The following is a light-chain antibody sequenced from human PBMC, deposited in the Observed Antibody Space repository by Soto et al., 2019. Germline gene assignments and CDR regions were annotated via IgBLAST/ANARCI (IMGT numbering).Light chain of an antibody. Sequence: EIVMTQSPATLSVSPGERVTLSCRASESLSTYLAWYQQKPGLAPRLLIYGASTKATGIPARFSGSGSATDFTLTISSLQSEDFAVYYCQSYNDWPFTFGQGTKLEI. J-gene: IGKJ2*01. CDR3: QSYNDWPFT. CDR1: ESLSTY. V-gene: IGKV3-15*01. CDR2: GAS.